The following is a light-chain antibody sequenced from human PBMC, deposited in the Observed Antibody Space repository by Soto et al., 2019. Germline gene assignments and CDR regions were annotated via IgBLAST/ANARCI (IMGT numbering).Light chain of an antibody. CDR2: GAS. V-gene: IGKV3-20*01. J-gene: IGKJ4*01. Sequence: EVVLTQSPGTLSLSPGERATLFCRASQSLTNNYLAWYRQKPGQVPRLLIYGASSRVAGVSDRFSGSGSGTAFALTISRLEPEDSAVYYCQQYGGSPLVTFGGGTKVEI. CDR1: QSLTNNY. CDR3: QQYGGSPLVT.